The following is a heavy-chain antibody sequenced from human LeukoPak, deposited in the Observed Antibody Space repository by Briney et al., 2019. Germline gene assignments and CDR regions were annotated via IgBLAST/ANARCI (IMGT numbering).Heavy chain of an antibody. CDR1: GYTLTSYD. V-gene: IGHV1-8*03. CDR3: ARGVLPNYYDSSGYSWAFDI. D-gene: IGHD3-22*01. CDR2: MNPNSGNT. J-gene: IGHJ3*02. Sequence: GASVKVSCKASGYTLTSYDINWVRQATGQGLEWMGWMNPNSGNTGYAQKFQGRVTITRNTSISTAYMELSSLRSEDTAVYYCARGVLPNYYDSSGYSWAFDIWGQGTMVTVSS.